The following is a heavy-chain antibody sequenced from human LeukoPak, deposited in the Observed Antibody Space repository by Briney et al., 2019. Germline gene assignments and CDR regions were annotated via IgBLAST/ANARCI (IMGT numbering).Heavy chain of an antibody. V-gene: IGHV3-7*04. CDR1: GFTFRTYW. Sequence: PGGSLRLFCAASGFTFRTYWMSWVRQAPGQGLEWVAKVNQYGSEKYYVDSVKGRFTISRDTAKNSLYLQMNSLRAEDTAVYYCARDLYYSSSWFVPGFDYWGQGTPVTVSS. J-gene: IGHJ4*02. CDR3: ARDLYYSSSWFVPGFDY. D-gene: IGHD6-13*01. CDR2: VNQYGSEK.